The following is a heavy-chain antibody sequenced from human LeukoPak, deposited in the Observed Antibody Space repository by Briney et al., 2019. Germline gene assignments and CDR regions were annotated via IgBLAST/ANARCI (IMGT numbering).Heavy chain of an antibody. Sequence: ASVKVSCKASGGTFSSYAISWVRQAPGQGLEWMGGIIPIFGTANYAQKFQGRVTITADESTSTACMELSSLRSEDTAVYYCAMIAVAGTFFDYWGQGTLVTVSS. D-gene: IGHD6-19*01. V-gene: IGHV1-69*13. J-gene: IGHJ4*02. CDR2: IIPIFGTA. CDR1: GGTFSSYA. CDR3: AMIAVAGTFFDY.